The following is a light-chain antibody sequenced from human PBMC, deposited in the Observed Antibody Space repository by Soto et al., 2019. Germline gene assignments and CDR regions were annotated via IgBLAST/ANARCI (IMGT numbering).Light chain of an antibody. CDR2: AAS. CDR3: QQSYSTPLT. V-gene: IGKV1-39*01. J-gene: IGKJ4*01. Sequence: DIQMTQSPSSLSASVGDRVTITCRASQSISSYLNWYQQKPGKAPKLLIYAASNLQSGVPSRFSGSGSGTDSTLTISSLQPEDFATYYCQQSYSTPLTFGGGTKV. CDR1: QSISSY.